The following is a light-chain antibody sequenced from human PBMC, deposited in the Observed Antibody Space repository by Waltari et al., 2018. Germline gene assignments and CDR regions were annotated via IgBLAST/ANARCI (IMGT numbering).Light chain of an antibody. Sequence: DIQMTQSPSSLSASVGDRLTISCRASQNIVDFLNWFQQKPGKAPQLLITKASSLQSGVPSRFSGSGSGTAFTLTIRCLQPGDFATYYCQQCNGYPPMFGPGTKVEI. CDR1: QNIVDF. CDR2: KAS. V-gene: IGKV1-39*01. J-gene: IGKJ1*01. CDR3: QQCNGYPPM.